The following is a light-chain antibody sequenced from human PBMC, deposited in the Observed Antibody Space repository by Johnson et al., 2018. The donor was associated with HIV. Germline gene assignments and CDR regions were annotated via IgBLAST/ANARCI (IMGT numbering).Light chain of an antibody. V-gene: IGLV1-51*02. J-gene: IGLJ1*01. CDR3: GTWDSSLSQGV. Sequence: QSVLTQPPSVSAAPGQMVSISCSGSSSNIGKNYVSWYQQFPGTAPKLLIHENKKRPSGIPDRFSGSKSGTSATLGITGLQTGDEADYYCGTWDSSLSQGVFGTVTKVTVL. CDR1: SSNIGKNY. CDR2: ENK.